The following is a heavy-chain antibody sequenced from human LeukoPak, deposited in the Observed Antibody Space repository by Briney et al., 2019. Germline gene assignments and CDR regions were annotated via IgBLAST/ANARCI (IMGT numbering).Heavy chain of an antibody. V-gene: IGHV3-30*18. CDR3: AKGSRQRPCGWYFDY. J-gene: IGHJ4*02. D-gene: IGHD6-13*01. CDR1: GFTFSSYG. Sequence: GGSLRLSCAASGFTFSSYGMHWVRQAPGKGLEWVAVISYDGSNKYYADSVKGRFTISRDNSKNTLYLQMNSLRAEDTAVYYCAKGSRQRPCGWYFDYWGQGTLVTVSS. CDR2: ISYDGSNK.